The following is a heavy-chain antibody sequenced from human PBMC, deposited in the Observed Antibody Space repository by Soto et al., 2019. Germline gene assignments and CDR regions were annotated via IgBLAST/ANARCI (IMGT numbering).Heavy chain of an antibody. CDR3: ARHHESGWYGY. J-gene: IGHJ4*02. D-gene: IGHD6-19*01. Sequence: QLQLQESGPGLVKPSETLSLTCSVSGGAIDKSTYYWCWLRQPPGKGLEWIGSIYYSGSTYYYPSFKRRVTISVDTSRNQFSLKLSSVTAADTAVYYCARHHESGWYGYWGQGTLVTVSS. CDR1: GGAIDKSTYY. CDR2: IYYSGST. V-gene: IGHV4-39*01.